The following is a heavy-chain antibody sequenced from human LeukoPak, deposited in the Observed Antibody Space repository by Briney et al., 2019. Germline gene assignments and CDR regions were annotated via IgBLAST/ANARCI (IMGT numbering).Heavy chain of an antibody. J-gene: IGHJ4*02. CDR2: IRGDTADS. D-gene: IGHD6-13*01. CDR1: GYTLSDFY. V-gene: IGHV1-2*02. Sequence: ASVKVSCKASGYTLSDFYMRWVRQAPGHGLEWMGWIRGDTADSGAAQKFQGRVTMTRDTSTDTAYMELTGLRFDDTAIYYCARVRGNSCDFWGQGTLATVSS. CDR3: ARVRGNSCDF.